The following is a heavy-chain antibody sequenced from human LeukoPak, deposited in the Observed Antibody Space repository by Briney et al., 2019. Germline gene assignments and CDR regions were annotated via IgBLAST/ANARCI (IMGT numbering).Heavy chain of an antibody. CDR2: MNPSGGST. CDR1: RYTCTSYD. CDR3: ARRIQLWLGGYYFDY. J-gene: IGHJ4*02. Sequence: GSSATVSYPASRYTCTSYDMIWVGQAPGQKIEWMGIMNPSGGSTSYAQKFQARVTMTRDTSTSTVYMELSSLRSEDTAVYYCARRIQLWLGGYYFDYWGQGTLVTVSS. D-gene: IGHD5-18*01. V-gene: IGHV1-46*01.